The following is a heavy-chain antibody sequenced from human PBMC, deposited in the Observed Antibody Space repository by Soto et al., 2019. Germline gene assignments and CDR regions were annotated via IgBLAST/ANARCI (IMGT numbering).Heavy chain of an antibody. CDR1: GYTFTGYY. D-gene: IGHD3-22*01. CDR3: ASEGYYDSSGYPPGSRPNNWFDP. V-gene: IGHV1-2*02. Sequence: GASVKVSCKASGYTFTGYYMHWVRQAPGQGPEWMGWINPNSGGTNYAQKFQGRVTMTRDTSISTAYMELSRLRSDDTAVYYCASEGYYDSSGYPPGSRPNNWFDPWGQGTLVTVSS. CDR2: INPNSGGT. J-gene: IGHJ5*02.